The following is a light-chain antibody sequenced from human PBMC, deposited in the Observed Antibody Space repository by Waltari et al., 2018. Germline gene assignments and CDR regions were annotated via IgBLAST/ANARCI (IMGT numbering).Light chain of an antibody. V-gene: IGLV2-14*03. Sequence: QSALTQPASVSGSPGQSTTLSFTGTSRDIGGYNFVSWYQQHPGKAPKLMIYDVINRPSGVSNRFSGSKSGNTASLTISGLQAEDEADYYCSSYSSSTTDVVFGGGTKLTVL. CDR3: SSYSSSTTDVV. CDR1: SRDIGGYNF. J-gene: IGLJ2*01. CDR2: DVI.